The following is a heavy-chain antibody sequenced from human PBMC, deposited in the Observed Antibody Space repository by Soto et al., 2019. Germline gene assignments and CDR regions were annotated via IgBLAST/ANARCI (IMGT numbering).Heavy chain of an antibody. V-gene: IGHV3-33*01. J-gene: IGHJ6*02. Sequence: QVQLVESGGGVVQPGRSLRLSCAASGFTFSSYGMHWVRQAPGKGLEWVAVIWYDGSNKYYADSVKGRFTISRDNSKNTLYLQMNSLRAEDTAVYYCARTYSGYDLYYYDGMDVWGQGTTVTVYS. D-gene: IGHD5-12*01. CDR2: IWYDGSNK. CDR3: ARTYSGYDLYYYDGMDV. CDR1: GFTFSSYG.